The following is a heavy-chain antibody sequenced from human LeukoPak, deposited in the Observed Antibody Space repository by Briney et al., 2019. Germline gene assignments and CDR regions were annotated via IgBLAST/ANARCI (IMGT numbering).Heavy chain of an antibody. CDR3: ARMNYYDSILGNWFDP. J-gene: IGHJ5*02. V-gene: IGHV1-8*01. Sequence: ASVKVSCKASGYTFTSYDINWVRQAPGQGLEWMGGMSPNSGNTGYAQKFQGRVTMTRNSSISTAYMELSSLRSEDTAVYYCARMNYYDSILGNWFDPWGQGTLVTVSS. CDR1: GYTFTSYD. CDR2: MSPNSGNT. D-gene: IGHD3-22*01.